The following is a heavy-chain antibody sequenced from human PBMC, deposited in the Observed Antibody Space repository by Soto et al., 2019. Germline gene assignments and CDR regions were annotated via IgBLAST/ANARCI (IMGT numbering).Heavy chain of an antibody. CDR1: GGSISSYY. V-gene: IGHV4-59*08. D-gene: IGHD6-19*01. J-gene: IGHJ6*02. CDR2: IYYSGST. CDR3: ARLQGYSSGWYYYYGMDV. Sequence: SETLSLTCTVSGGSISSYYWSWIRQPPGKGLEWIGYIYYSGSTNYNPSLKSRVTISVDTSKNQFSLKLSSVTAADTAVYYCARLQGYSSGWYYYYGMDVWGQGTTVTVSS.